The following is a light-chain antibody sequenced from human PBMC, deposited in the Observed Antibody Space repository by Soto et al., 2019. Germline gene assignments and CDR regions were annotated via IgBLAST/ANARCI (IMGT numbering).Light chain of an antibody. CDR2: SAS. J-gene: IGKJ5*01. V-gene: IGKV1-39*01. Sequence: DIQMTQSPSSLATSVGDTVTITCRASQDINVYLNWYQQKPGEVPKLLIYSASSLHSGVPSRFTGSGSETDFTLTISSLQPEDFATYYCKKSYSTPPTVGEGTRLEIK. CDR1: QDINVY. CDR3: KKSYSTPPT.